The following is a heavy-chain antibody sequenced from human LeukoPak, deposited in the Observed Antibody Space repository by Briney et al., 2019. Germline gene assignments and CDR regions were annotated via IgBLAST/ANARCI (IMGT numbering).Heavy chain of an antibody. CDR2: IYYSGST. D-gene: IGHD4-23*01. CDR3: ARTVTTVGVSYYYYGMDV. CDR1: GGSISSGGYY. Sequence: SETLSLTYTVSGGSISSGGYYWSWIRQHPGKGLEWIGYIYYSGSTYYNPSLKSRVTISVDTSKNQFSLKLSSVTAADTAVYYCARTVTTVGVSYYYYGMDVWGQGTTVTVSS. V-gene: IGHV4-31*03. J-gene: IGHJ6*02.